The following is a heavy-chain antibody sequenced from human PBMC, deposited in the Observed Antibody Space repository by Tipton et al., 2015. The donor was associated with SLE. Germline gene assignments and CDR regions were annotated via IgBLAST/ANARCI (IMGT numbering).Heavy chain of an antibody. CDR1: GGSITDFY. Sequence: LRLSCSVSGGSITDFYWSWLRKPPGKGLQWIGFMFYIGNSEYNPSLKSRVTISIDTSKFQYSLNLTSVTAADTAVYYCAAYNSGSHAFHIWGQGTMVTVSS. J-gene: IGHJ3*02. D-gene: IGHD6-19*01. CDR3: AAYNSGSHAFHI. CDR2: MFYIGNS. V-gene: IGHV4-59*01.